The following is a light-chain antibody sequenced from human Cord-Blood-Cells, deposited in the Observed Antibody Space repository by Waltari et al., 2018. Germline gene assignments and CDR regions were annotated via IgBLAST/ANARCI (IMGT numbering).Light chain of an antibody. CDR3: SSYTSSSTRV. J-gene: IGLJ3*02. CDR2: DVS. CDR1: SSDVGGYNY. Sequence: QSALTQPASVSGSPGQSLTISCTGTSSDVGGYNYVSWYQQHQGKAPKLMIYDVSNLPSGVSMRFSGSKSGNTASLTISGLQAEDEADYYCSSYTSSSTRVFGGGTKLTVL. V-gene: IGLV2-14*03.